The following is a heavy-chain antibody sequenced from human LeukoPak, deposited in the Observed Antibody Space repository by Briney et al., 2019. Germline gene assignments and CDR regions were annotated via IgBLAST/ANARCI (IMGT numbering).Heavy chain of an antibody. CDR2: INSDGSST. Sequence: PGGSLRLSCAASGFTFSSYWMHWVRQAPGKGLVWVSRINSDGSSTTYADSVNGRFTISRDNAKNTLYLQMNSLRPEDTAVYYCAKEFASSWFEGFDPWGQGTLVTVSS. J-gene: IGHJ5*02. CDR1: GFTFSSYW. CDR3: AKEFASSWFEGFDP. V-gene: IGHV3-74*01. D-gene: IGHD6-13*01.